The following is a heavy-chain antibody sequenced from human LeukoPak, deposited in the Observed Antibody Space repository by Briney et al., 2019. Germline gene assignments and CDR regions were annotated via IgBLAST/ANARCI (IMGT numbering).Heavy chain of an antibody. D-gene: IGHD5-24*01. CDR3: ARGLGEGYPDY. V-gene: IGHV4-34*01. CDR1: GRSFSGFY. Sequence: PSETLSLTCAVHGRSFSGFYWTWMRQPPGKELEWIGEIKHGGFTSYHPSLKSRVTMSEDTSNNQFSLKLTSVTAADTAVYYCARGLGEGYPDYWGPGTLVTVSS. J-gene: IGHJ4*02. CDR2: IKHGGFT.